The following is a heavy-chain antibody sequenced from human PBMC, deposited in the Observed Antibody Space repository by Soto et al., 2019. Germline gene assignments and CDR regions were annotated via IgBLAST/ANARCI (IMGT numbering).Heavy chain of an antibody. D-gene: IGHD2-2*01. CDR1: GYTFTSYG. CDR2: ISGYNFNT. J-gene: IGHJ4*02. V-gene: IGHV1-18*01. CDR3: ATLYCSSSSCQLDY. Sequence: ASVKVSCKASGYTFTSYGVSWVRQAPGQGPEWMGWISGYNFNTFYTQKYQGRVTMTSDTSTNTAYMELRSLRSDDTAVYYCATLYCSSSSCQLDYWGQGTLVTVSS.